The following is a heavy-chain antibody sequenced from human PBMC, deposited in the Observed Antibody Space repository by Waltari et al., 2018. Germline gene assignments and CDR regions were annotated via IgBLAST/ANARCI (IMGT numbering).Heavy chain of an antibody. D-gene: IGHD5-12*01. CDR2: VSYNGAT. Sequence: QLQLRESGPGMLQPSETLSLPCPVFGGSIITSRKYWGWIRRPPGQGLEWIGTVSYNGATYSSPSLKSRVTLSRDTSKNQLSLTLGSVTATDTAVYYCATYIGASIGTAAFDVWGQGTLVSVSS. V-gene: IGHV4-39*01. CDR1: GGSIITSRKY. J-gene: IGHJ3*01. CDR3: ATYIGASIGTAAFDV.